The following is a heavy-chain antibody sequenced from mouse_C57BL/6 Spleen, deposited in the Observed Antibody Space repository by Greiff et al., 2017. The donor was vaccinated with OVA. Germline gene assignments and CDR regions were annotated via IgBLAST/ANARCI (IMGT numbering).Heavy chain of an antibody. Sequence: VQLKQPGAELVRPGSSVKLSCKASGYTFTSYWMHWVKQRPIQGLEWIGNIDPSDSETHYNQKFKDKATLTVDKSSSTAYMQLSSLTSEDSAVYYCARQGYGSSPYYFDYWGQGTTLTVSS. J-gene: IGHJ2*01. D-gene: IGHD1-1*01. CDR3: ARQGYGSSPYYFDY. V-gene: IGHV1-52*01. CDR2: IDPSDSET. CDR1: GYTFTSYW.